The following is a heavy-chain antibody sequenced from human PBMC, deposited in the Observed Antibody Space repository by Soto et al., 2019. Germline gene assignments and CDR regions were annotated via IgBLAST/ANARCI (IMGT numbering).Heavy chain of an antibody. CDR1: GFTFSSYA. CDR3: AKAAVPGNYRLYFDY. J-gene: IGHJ4*02. Sequence: GGSLRLSCAASGFTFSSYAMSWVRQAPGKGLEWVSAISGSGGSTYYADSVKGRFTISRDNSKNTLYLQMNSLRAEDTAVYYCAKAAVPGNYRLYFDYWGQGTLVTVYS. D-gene: IGHD4-4*01. V-gene: IGHV3-23*01. CDR2: ISGSGGST.